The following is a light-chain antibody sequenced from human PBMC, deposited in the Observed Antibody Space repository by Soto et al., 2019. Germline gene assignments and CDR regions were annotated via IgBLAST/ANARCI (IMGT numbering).Light chain of an antibody. CDR1: QSLLQTNGYQY. CDR3: MQALQTPYT. CDR2: LGS. J-gene: IGKJ2*01. V-gene: IGKV2-28*01. Sequence: DIVMTQSPLSLPVTPGEPASLSCRSSQSLLQTNGYQYLDWYLQKPGQSPQLLIYLGSNRASGVPDRFSGSGSGTDFTLKISRVEAEDVGVYYCMQALQTPYTFGQGTKLEIK.